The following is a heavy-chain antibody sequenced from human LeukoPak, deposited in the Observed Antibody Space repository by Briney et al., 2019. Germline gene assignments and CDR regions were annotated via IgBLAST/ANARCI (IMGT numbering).Heavy chain of an antibody. J-gene: IGHJ4*02. CDR2: MKQDGSEK. D-gene: IGHD3-22*01. CDR1: GFSFSNYW. Sequence: GGSLRLACAASGFSFSNYWMSWVRQAPGKGLEWVANMKQDGSEKYYVDSVKGQFTISRDNAKNSLYLQMNSLRAEDTAVYYCARSDYYDSSGYYHPGPVDYWGQGTLVTVSS. CDR3: ARSDYYDSSGYYHPGPVDY. V-gene: IGHV3-7*01.